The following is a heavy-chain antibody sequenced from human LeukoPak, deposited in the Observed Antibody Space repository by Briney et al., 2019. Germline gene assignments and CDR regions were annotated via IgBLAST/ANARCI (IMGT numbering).Heavy chain of an antibody. V-gene: IGHV3-48*01. J-gene: IGHJ4*02. CDR3: ARRTIFGVVTPFDY. Sequence: GGSLRLSCAASGFTFSSYSMNWVRQAPGKGLEWVSYISSSSSTIYYADSVKGRFTISRDNAKNSLYLQMNSLRAEDTAVYYCARRTIFGVVTPFDYWGQGTLVTVSS. D-gene: IGHD3-3*01. CDR1: GFTFSSYS. CDR2: ISSSSSTI.